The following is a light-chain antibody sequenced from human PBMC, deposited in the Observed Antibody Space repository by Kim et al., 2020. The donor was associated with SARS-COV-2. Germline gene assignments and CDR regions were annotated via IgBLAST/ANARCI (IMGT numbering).Light chain of an antibody. J-gene: IGLJ2*01. V-gene: IGLV3-19*01. Sequence: SSELTQDPAVSVALGQTVRITCQGDSLRSYYASWYQQKPGQAPVLVIYGKNNRPSGIPDRFSGSSSGNTASLTITGAQAEDEADYYCNSRDSSGIQEVFGGGTQLTVL. CDR1: SLRSYY. CDR2: GKN. CDR3: NSRDSSGIQEV.